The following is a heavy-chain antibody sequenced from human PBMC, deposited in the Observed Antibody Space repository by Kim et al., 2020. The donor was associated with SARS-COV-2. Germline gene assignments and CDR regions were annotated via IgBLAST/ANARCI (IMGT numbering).Heavy chain of an antibody. CDR3: ARALSRRGYSSGWYDPFFDY. Sequence: ASVKVSCKASGYTFTSYDINWVRQATGQGLEWMGWMNPNSGNTGYAEKFQGRVTMTRNTSISTAYMELSSLRSEDTAVYYCARALSRRGYSSGWYDPFFDYWGQGTLVTVSS. D-gene: IGHD6-19*01. CDR2: MNPNSGNT. J-gene: IGHJ4*02. V-gene: IGHV1-8*01. CDR1: GYTFTSYD.